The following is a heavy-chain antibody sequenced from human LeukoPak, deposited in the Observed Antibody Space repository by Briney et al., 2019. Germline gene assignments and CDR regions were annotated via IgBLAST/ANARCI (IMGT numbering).Heavy chain of an antibody. V-gene: IGHV4-59*01. Sequence: KPSETLSLTCTVSGGSISSYYWSWIRQPPGKGLEWIGYIYYSGSTNYNPSLKSRVTISVDTSKNQFSLKLSSVTAADTAVYYCARGVAAAGTFYCGMDVWGQGTTVTVSS. J-gene: IGHJ6*02. CDR2: IYYSGST. CDR1: GGSISSYY. CDR3: ARGVAAAGTFYCGMDV. D-gene: IGHD6-13*01.